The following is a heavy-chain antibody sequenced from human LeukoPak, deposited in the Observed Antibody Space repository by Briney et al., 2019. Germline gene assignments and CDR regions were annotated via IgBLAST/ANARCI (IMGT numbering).Heavy chain of an antibody. J-gene: IGHJ5*02. CDR2: INGDGSST. CDR1: GFTFTSHA. V-gene: IGHV3-74*01. Sequence: GGSLRLSCAASGFTFTSHAMSWVRQAPGKGLVWVSVINGDGSSTAYADSVKGRFTISRDNAKNTLYLQMNSLRAEDTAVYYCARTTVTICFDPWGQGTLVTVSS. D-gene: IGHD4-17*01. CDR3: ARTTVTICFDP.